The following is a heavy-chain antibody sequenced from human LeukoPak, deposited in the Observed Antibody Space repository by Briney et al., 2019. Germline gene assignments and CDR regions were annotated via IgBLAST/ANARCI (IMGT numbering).Heavy chain of an antibody. CDR1: GFTFSRYS. J-gene: IGHJ6*04. D-gene: IGHD3-10*02. CDR2: ISIGSNYI. CDR3: AELGITMIGGV. V-gene: IGHV3-21*01. Sequence: GGSLRLSCAASGFTFSRYSMNWVRQAPGKGLEWVSSISIGSNYIYYADSVKGRFTISRDNAKNSLYLQMNSLRAEDTAVYYCAELGITMIGGVWGKGTTVTISS.